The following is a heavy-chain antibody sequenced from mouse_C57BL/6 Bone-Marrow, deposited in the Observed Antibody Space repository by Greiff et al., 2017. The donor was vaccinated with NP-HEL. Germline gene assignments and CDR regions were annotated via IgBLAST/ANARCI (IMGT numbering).Heavy chain of an antibody. V-gene: IGHV1-63*01. CDR1: GYTFTNYW. Sequence: VQGVESGAELVRPGTSVKMSCKASGYTFTNYWIGWAKQRPGHGLEWIGDIYPGGGCTNYNEKFKGKATLTADKSSSTAYMQFSSLTSEDSAIYYCARRVLLHYFDYWGQGTTLTVSS. CDR3: ARRVLLHYFDY. J-gene: IGHJ2*01. CDR2: IYPGGGCT. D-gene: IGHD2-1*01.